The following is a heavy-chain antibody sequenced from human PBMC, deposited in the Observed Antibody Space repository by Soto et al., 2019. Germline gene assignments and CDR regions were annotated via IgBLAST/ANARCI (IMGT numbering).Heavy chain of an antibody. J-gene: IGHJ4*02. Sequence: QVQLQESGPGLVKPSQTLSLTCTVSGASVSSGAYYWTWIRQYPAKGLEWIGFLYYSGSIYYNPSLKSRVTISADTSKNQFSQKLSSVTAADTAVYYCASLKGYCSGGSCYGGIDYWGQGTLVTVSS. CDR1: GASVSSGAYY. CDR2: LYYSGSI. D-gene: IGHD2-15*01. CDR3: ASLKGYCSGGSCYGGIDY. V-gene: IGHV4-31*03.